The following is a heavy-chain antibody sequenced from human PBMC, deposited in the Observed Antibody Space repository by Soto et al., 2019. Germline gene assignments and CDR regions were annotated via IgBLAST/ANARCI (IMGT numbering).Heavy chain of an antibody. Sequence: QVQLVQSGAEVKKPGSSVKVSCKASGGTFSTYTINWVRQAPGQGLEWMGGIIPMFGTANYAQKFQGRVTITADESTSTAYMEMSSLRSEYTAVYSCARRYCISTICHYYSMDVWGQGTTVTASS. D-gene: IGHD2-2*01. CDR3: ARRYCISTICHYYSMDV. V-gene: IGHV1-69*12. CDR1: GGTFSTYT. J-gene: IGHJ6*02. CDR2: IIPMFGTA.